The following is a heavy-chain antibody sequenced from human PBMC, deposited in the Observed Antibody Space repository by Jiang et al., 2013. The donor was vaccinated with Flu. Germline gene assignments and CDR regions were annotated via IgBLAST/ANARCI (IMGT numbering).Heavy chain of an antibody. D-gene: IGHD4-17*01. CDR1: GFTFSSYA. CDR2: ISYDGSNK. V-gene: IGHV3-30-3*01. Sequence: GRSLRLSCAASGFTFSSYAMHWVRQAPGKGLEWVAVISYDGSNKYYADSVKGRFTISRDNSKNTLYLQMNSLRAEDTAVYYCARDFWPGDDYGDYPNYFDYWGQGTLVTVSS. J-gene: IGHJ4*02. CDR3: ARDFWPGDDYGDYPNYFDY.